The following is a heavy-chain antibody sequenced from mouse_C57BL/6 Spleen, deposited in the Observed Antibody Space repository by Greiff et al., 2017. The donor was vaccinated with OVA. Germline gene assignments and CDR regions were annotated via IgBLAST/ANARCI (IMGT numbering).Heavy chain of an antibody. CDR1: GYTFTSYW. D-gene: IGHD2-5*01. CDR2: IDPNSGGT. V-gene: IGHV1-72*01. J-gene: IGHJ3*01. CDR3: ATYSNYEGFAY. Sequence: QVQLQQPGAELVKPGASVKLSCKASGYTFTSYWMHWVKQRPGRGLEWIGRIDPNSGGTKYNEKFKSKATLTVDKPSSTADMQLSSRTSEDSAVYYCATYSNYEGFAYWGQGTLVTVSA.